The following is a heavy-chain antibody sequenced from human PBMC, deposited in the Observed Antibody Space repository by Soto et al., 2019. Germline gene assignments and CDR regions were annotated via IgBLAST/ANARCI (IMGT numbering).Heavy chain of an antibody. CDR1: GGSISGHY. Sequence: SETLSLTCTVSGGSISGHYWSWIRQSAGKGLEWIGRIYPSGSTDYNPSLNSRVTMSLDMSKNQFSLDLTSVTATDTAVYFCAREWSYRGNDFWGRGTLVTVSS. CDR3: AREWSYRGNDF. J-gene: IGHJ4*02. V-gene: IGHV4-4*07. CDR2: IYPSGST. D-gene: IGHD5-12*01.